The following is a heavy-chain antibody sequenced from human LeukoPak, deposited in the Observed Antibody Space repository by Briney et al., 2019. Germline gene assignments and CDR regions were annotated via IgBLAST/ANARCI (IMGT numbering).Heavy chain of an antibody. CDR3: AKDQGSSGSYLDAFDI. J-gene: IGHJ3*02. CDR1: GFTFSNYA. D-gene: IGHD6-19*01. CDR2: TSGSGGRT. Sequence: GGSLRLSCAASGFTFSNYAMTWVRQAPGKGLEWVSGTSGSGGRTYYADSVKGRFTISRDNFKNMLNLQMNSLRAEDTALYYCAKDQGSSGSYLDAFDIWGQGTMVTVSS. V-gene: IGHV3-23*01.